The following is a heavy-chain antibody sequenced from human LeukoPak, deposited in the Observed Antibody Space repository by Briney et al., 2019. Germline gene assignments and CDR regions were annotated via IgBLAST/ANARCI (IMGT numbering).Heavy chain of an antibody. D-gene: IGHD6-13*01. CDR3: ARRYSPNWFDP. CDR1: GGSISSYY. Sequence: PSETLPLTCTVSGGSISSYYWSWIRQPPGKGLEWIGYIYYSGSTNYNPSLKSRVTISVDTSKNQFSLKLSSVTAADTAVYYCARRYSPNWFDPWGQGTLVTVSS. V-gene: IGHV4-59*01. CDR2: IYYSGST. J-gene: IGHJ5*02.